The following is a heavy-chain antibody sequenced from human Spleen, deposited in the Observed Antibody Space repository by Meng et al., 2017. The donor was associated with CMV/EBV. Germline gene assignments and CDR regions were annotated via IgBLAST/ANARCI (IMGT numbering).Heavy chain of an antibody. V-gene: IGHV4-31*02. CDR3: ARVHSGTWASYYFDY. CDR1: GGSISSGGYY. CDR2: IYYSGST. Sequence: SGGSISSGGYYCSWNRQPPGRGLEWIGYIYYSGSTYYNPSLKSRVTISVDTSKNQFSLKLSSVTAADTAVYYCARVHSGTWASYYFDYWGQGTLVTVSS. J-gene: IGHJ4*02. D-gene: IGHD2-2*01.